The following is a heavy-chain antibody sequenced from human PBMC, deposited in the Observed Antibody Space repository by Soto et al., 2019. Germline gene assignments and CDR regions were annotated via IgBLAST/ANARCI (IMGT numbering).Heavy chain of an antibody. CDR2: IYPGDSDP. CDR1: GYSSTSYW. CDR3: ARARRVYDYIWGSYRSASNWFDP. J-gene: IGHJ5*02. Sequence: LKISCKGSGYSSTSYWIGWVRQMHGKGREWMGIIYPGDSDPRYSPSFQGQVTISADKSISTAYLQWSSLKASDTAMYYCARARRVYDYIWGSYRSASNWFDPWGQGTLVTVSS. V-gene: IGHV5-51*01. D-gene: IGHD3-16*02.